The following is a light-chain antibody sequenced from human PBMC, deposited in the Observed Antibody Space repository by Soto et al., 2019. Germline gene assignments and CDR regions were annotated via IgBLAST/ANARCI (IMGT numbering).Light chain of an antibody. CDR2: DVS. V-gene: IGKV1-5*01. CDR1: QSINAW. CDR3: QQYHRYST. J-gene: IGKJ1*01. Sequence: DIHMTQSPSTLSASVEDIVTITCRASQSINAWLAWYQQKPGKAPKLLIYDVSTLASGVPSRFSGSASGTEFTLTISNLESDDFASYYCQQYHRYSTFGQGTKVDIK.